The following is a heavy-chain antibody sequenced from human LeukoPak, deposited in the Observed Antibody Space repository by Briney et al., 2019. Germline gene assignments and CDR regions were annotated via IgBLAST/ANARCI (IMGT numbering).Heavy chain of an antibody. D-gene: IGHD2-2*01. CDR3: AKSPIVAVPAAMGGNDY. Sequence: GESLKISCKGSGYSFTSYWISWVRQMPGKGLEWMGRIDPSDSYTNYSPSFQGHVTISADKSISTAYLQWSSLKASDTAMYYCAKSPIVAVPAAMGGNDYWGQGTLVTVSS. CDR2: IDPSDSYT. V-gene: IGHV5-10-1*01. CDR1: GYSFTSYW. J-gene: IGHJ4*02.